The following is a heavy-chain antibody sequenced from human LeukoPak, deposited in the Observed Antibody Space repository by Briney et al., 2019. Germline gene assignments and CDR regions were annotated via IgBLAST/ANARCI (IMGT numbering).Heavy chain of an antibody. CDR2: ISSSSSYI. CDR3: AKDRVGTRGTPPALVGAQPVDY. J-gene: IGHJ4*02. Sequence: GGSLRLSCAASGFTFSSYSMNWVRQAPGKGLEWVSSISSSSSYIYYADSVKGRFTISRDNAKNSLYLQMNSLRAEDTAVYYCAKDRVGTRGTPPALVGAQPVDYWGQGTLVTVSS. CDR1: GFTFSSYS. D-gene: IGHD1-26*01. V-gene: IGHV3-21*01.